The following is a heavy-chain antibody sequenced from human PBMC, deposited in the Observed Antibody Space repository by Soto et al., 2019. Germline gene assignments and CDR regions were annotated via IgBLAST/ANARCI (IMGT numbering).Heavy chain of an antibody. CDR1: GFTFSSYG. D-gene: IGHD4-17*01. Sequence: GGSLRLSCAASGFTFSSYGMHWVRQAPGKGLEWVAVIWYDGSNKYYADSVKGRFTISRDNSKNTLYLQMNSLRAEDTAVYYCARDWQDDCGDLVVDYWGQGTLVTVSS. J-gene: IGHJ4*02. CDR3: ARDWQDDCGDLVVDY. CDR2: IWYDGSNK. V-gene: IGHV3-33*01.